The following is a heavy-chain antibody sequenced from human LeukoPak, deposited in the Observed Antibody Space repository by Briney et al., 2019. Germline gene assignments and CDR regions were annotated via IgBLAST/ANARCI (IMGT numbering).Heavy chain of an antibody. CDR3: ARGGSWGEPRPFDY. J-gene: IGHJ4*02. CDR2: IHYSGST. CDR1: GGSITNYY. D-gene: IGHD3-16*01. V-gene: IGHV4-59*01. Sequence: SETLSLTCTVSGGSITNYYWTWIRQPPGEGLEWIGYIHYSGSTNYNPSLKSRVTISVDTSKNQFSLKLSSVTAADTAVYYCARGGSWGEPRPFDYWGQGSLVTVSS.